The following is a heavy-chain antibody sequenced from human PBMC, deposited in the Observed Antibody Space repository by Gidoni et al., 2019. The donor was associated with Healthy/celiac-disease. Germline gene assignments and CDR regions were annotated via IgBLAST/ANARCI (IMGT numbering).Heavy chain of an antibody. CDR1: GFTFSSYE. Sequence: EVQLVESGGGLVQPGGSLRLSCAASGFTFSSYEMNWVRQAPGKGLEWVSYISSSGSTIYYADSVKGRFTISRDNAKNSLYLQMNSLRAEDTAVYYCARGPYYDILNSGYYGMDVWGQGTTVTVSS. J-gene: IGHJ6*02. D-gene: IGHD3-9*01. CDR2: ISSSGSTI. CDR3: ARGPYYDILNSGYYGMDV. V-gene: IGHV3-48*03.